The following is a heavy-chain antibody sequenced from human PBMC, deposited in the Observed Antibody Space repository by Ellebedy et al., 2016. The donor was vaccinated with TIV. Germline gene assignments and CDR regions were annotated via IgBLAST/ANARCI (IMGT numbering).Heavy chain of an antibody. CDR3: ARGRSHSLGDIVVVPSAFYSYYYMDV. Sequence: SETLSLTXTVSGYSISSGYYWGWIRQPPGKGLEWIGEINHSGSTNYDPSLKGRVTISVDTSKSQFSLKLSSVTAADTAVYYCARGRSHSLGDIVVVPSAFYSYYYMDVWGKGTTVTVSS. D-gene: IGHD2-2*01. V-gene: IGHV4-38-2*02. CDR2: INHSGST. CDR1: GYSISSGYY. J-gene: IGHJ6*03.